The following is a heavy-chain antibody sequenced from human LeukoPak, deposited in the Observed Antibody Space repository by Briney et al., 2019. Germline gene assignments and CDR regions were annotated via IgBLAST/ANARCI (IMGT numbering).Heavy chain of an antibody. CDR3: AGGDCSSTSCSFDY. Sequence: SETLSLTCAVYGGSFSGYYWSWIRQPPGKGLEWIGEINHSGSTNYNPSLKSRVTISVDTSKNQFSLKLSSMTAADTAVYYCAGGDCSSTSCSFDYWGQGTLVTVSS. J-gene: IGHJ4*02. CDR2: INHSGST. V-gene: IGHV4-34*01. CDR1: GGSFSGYY. D-gene: IGHD2-2*01.